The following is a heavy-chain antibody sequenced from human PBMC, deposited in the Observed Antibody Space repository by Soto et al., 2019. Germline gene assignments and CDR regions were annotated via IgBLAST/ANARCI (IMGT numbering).Heavy chain of an antibody. CDR1: GYTFTSYG. Sequence: QVQLVQSGAEVKKPGASVKVSCKASGYTFTSYGIIWVRQAPGQGLEWMGWISAYNGNTNYAQKLQGRVTMTTDTSTSTAYMERRSLRSDDTAVYYCARDTGSGWYDVRAFDIWGQGTMVTVSS. D-gene: IGHD6-19*01. J-gene: IGHJ3*02. CDR2: ISAYNGNT. V-gene: IGHV1-18*01. CDR3: ARDTGSGWYDVRAFDI.